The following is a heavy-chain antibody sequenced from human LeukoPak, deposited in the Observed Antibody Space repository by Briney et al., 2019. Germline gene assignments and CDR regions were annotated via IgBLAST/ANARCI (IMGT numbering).Heavy chain of an antibody. CDR3: ARPLNDYGANDAFDI. CDR1: GYTFTSYG. J-gene: IGHJ3*02. CDR2: ISSYNGNT. D-gene: IGHD4-17*01. V-gene: IGHV1-18*01. Sequence: GASVKVSCKASGYTFTSYGISWVRQAPGQGLEWMAWISSYNGNTNYAQKLQGRVTMTTETSTSTAYMELRSLRSDDTAVYYCARPLNDYGANDAFDIWGQGTMVTVSS.